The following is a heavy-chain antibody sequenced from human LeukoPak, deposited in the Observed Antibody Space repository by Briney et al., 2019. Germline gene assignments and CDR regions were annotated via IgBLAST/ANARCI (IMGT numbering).Heavy chain of an antibody. D-gene: IGHD3-10*01. J-gene: IGHJ5*02. Sequence: SETLSLTCTVSGYSISSGYYWGWIRQPPGKGLEWIGSIYHSGSTYYNPSLKSRVTISVDTSKNQFSLKLSSVTAADTAVYYCARGGRRSVPNWFDPWGQGTLVTVSS. CDR2: IYHSGST. CDR1: GYSISSGYY. V-gene: IGHV4-38-2*02. CDR3: ARGGRRSVPNWFDP.